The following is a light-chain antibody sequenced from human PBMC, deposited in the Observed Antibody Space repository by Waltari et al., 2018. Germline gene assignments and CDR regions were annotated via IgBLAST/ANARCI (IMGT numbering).Light chain of an antibody. V-gene: IGLV2-14*03. CDR1: SSDVGGYDY. CDR2: DVS. Sequence: QSALTQPASVSGSPGQSITIPCTGTSSDVGGYDYVSRYQQHPGKAPKLLLYDVSNRPFGCSHRFAGSKSGNTASLTISGRQADDEAEYYCGSYTSSTTLAFGTGTKVTVL. J-gene: IGLJ1*01. CDR3: GSYTSSTTLA.